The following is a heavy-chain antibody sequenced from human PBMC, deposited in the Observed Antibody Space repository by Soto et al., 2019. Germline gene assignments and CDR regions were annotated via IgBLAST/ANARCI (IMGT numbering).Heavy chain of an antibody. Sequence: ASVKVSCKASGYTFTGYYMHWVRQAPGQGLEWMGWINPNSGGTNYAQKFQGWVTMTRDTSISTAYMELSRLRSDDTAVYYCARDGALYYYDSRDAFDIWGQGTMVTVSS. CDR2: INPNSGGT. V-gene: IGHV1-2*04. CDR1: GYTFTGYY. J-gene: IGHJ3*02. D-gene: IGHD3-22*01. CDR3: ARDGALYYYDSRDAFDI.